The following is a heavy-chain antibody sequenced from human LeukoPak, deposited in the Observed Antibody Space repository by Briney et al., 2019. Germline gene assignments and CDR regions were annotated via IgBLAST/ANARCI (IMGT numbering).Heavy chain of an antibody. J-gene: IGHJ4*02. CDR2: INPSGGST. V-gene: IGHV1-46*01. D-gene: IGHD2-15*01. CDR3: ASGSCSGGSCYSASPLDY. Sequence: ASVKVSCKASGYTFTSYYMHWVRQAPGQGLEWMGIINPSGGSTSYAQKFQGRVTMTRDTSTSTVYMELSSLRSEDTAVYYCASGSCSGGSCYSASPLDYWGQGTLVTVYS. CDR1: GYTFTSYY.